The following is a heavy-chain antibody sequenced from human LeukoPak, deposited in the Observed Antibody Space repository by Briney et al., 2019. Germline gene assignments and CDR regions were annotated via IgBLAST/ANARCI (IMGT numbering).Heavy chain of an antibody. CDR2: IYTSGST. V-gene: IGHV4-61*02. Sequence: SETLSLTCTVSGGSISSGSYYWSWIRQPAGNGLEWIGRIYTSGSTNYNPSLKSRVTISVDTSQNQFYLQRSSVTAADTAVYYCARDEGASKLGFDPWGQGTLVTVSS. D-gene: IGHD1-26*01. J-gene: IGHJ5*02. CDR1: GGSISSGSYY. CDR3: ARDEGASKLGFDP.